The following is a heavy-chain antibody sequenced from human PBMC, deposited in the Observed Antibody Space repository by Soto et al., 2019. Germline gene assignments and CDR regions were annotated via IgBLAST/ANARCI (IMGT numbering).Heavy chain of an antibody. V-gene: IGHV4-59*08. Sequence: SETLSLTCTVSGGSISSYYWSWIRQPPGKGLEWIGYIHYSGSTNYNPSLKSRVTISVDTSKNQFSLKLSSVTAADTAVYYCARRPPYGDYGPLDYWGQGTLVTVSS. CDR1: GGSISSYY. D-gene: IGHD4-17*01. CDR2: IHYSGST. J-gene: IGHJ4*02. CDR3: ARRPPYGDYGPLDY.